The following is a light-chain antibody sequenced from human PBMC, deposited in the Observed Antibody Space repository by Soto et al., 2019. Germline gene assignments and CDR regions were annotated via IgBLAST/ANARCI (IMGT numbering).Light chain of an antibody. J-gene: IGLJ2*01. Sequence: QSALTQPPSASGTPGQRVTISCSGSISNIGANYVFWYQQFPGTAPKLLVFRNYQRPSGVPDRFSGSKSDTSASLAISGLRSDDEADYYCAAWDDSLSRLVFGGGTKLTVL. V-gene: IGLV1-47*01. CDR1: ISNIGANY. CDR2: RNY. CDR3: AAWDDSLSRLV.